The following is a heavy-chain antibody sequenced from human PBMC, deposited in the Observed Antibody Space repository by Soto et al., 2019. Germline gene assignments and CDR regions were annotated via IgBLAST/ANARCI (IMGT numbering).Heavy chain of an antibody. D-gene: IGHD2-2*01. CDR1: GFSLTTSGVG. Sequence: QITLKESGPTLVKPTQTLTLTCTFSGFSLTTSGVGVGWIRQPPGKALEWLALIYWNDDKRYSPSLRGRLTITKDTSKNQVVLAMTNMDPVDTDTYYCAHHTITPATNWFDPWGLGTLVTVSS. CDR2: IYWNDDK. CDR3: AHHTITPATNWFDP. J-gene: IGHJ5*02. V-gene: IGHV2-5*01.